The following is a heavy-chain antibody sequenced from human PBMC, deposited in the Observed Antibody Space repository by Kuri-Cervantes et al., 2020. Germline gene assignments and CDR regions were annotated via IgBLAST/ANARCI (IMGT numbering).Heavy chain of an antibody. Sequence: SQTLSLTGAVYGGSFSGYYWSWIRQPPGRGLEWIGEINHSGSTNYNPSLKSRVTISVDTSKNQFSLKLSSVTAADTAVYYCARDRRPAAIPDYYGMDVWGQGSTVTVSS. V-gene: IGHV4-34*01. J-gene: IGHJ6*02. CDR2: INHSGST. CDR3: ARDRRPAAIPDYYGMDV. CDR1: GGSFSGYY. D-gene: IGHD2-2*01.